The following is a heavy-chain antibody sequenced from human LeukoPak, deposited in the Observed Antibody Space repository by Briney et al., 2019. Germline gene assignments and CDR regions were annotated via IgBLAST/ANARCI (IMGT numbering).Heavy chain of an antibody. CDR1: GFTFDDYA. CDR2: ISGDGGST. V-gene: IGHV3-43*02. D-gene: IGHD3-22*01. CDR3: AKGYYDSSGYPQEFDI. J-gene: IGHJ3*02. Sequence: GGSLRLSCAASGFTFDDYAMHWVRQAPGKGLEWVSLISGDGGSTYYADSVKGRFTISRDNSKNSLYLQMNSPRTEDTALYYCAKGYYDSSGYPQEFDIWGQGTMVTVSS.